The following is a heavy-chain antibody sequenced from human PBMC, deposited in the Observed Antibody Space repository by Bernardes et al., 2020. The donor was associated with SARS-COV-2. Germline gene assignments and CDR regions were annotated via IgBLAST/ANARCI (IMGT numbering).Heavy chain of an antibody. CDR1: GFTFDDYA. CDR2: ISWNSGSI. D-gene: IGHD2-21*02. Sequence: GGSLRLSCAASGFTFDDYAMHWVRQAPGKGLEWVSGISWNSGSIGYADSVKGRFTISRDNAKNSLYLQMNSLRAEDTALYYCAKGPRGRFGVFVVVTANTEIDYWGQGTLVTVSS. CDR3: AKGPRGRFGVFVVVTANTEIDY. V-gene: IGHV3-9*01. J-gene: IGHJ4*02.